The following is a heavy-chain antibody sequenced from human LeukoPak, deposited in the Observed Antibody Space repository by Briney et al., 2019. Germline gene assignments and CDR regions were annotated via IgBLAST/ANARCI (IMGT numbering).Heavy chain of an antibody. Sequence: ASVKVSCKASGYTFTGYYMHWVPRAPGQGLEWMGWINPNSGGTNYAQKFQGRVTMTRDTSISTAYMELSRLRSDDTAVYYCARDNFSTVVTVGNWFDPWGQGTLVTVSS. D-gene: IGHD4-23*01. CDR3: ARDNFSTVVTVGNWFDP. V-gene: IGHV1-2*02. CDR2: INPNSGGT. CDR1: GYTFTGYY. J-gene: IGHJ5*02.